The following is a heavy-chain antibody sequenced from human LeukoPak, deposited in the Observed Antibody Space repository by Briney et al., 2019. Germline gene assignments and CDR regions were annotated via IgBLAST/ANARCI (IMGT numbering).Heavy chain of an antibody. CDR2: INPSAGST. CDR1: GYTFTSYY. D-gene: IGHD1-26*01. CDR3: ARDHSGSQHWFDP. J-gene: IGHJ5*02. Sequence: ASVKVSCKASGYTFTSYYIHWVRQAPGQGLEWLGVINPSAGSTSYAQKFQGRVIMTRGTSTSTVYMELNSLTSEDTAVYYCARDHSGSQHWFDPWGQGTLVTVSS. V-gene: IGHV1-46*01.